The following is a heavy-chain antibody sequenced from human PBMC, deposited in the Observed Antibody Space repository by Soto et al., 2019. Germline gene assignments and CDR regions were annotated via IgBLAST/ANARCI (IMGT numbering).Heavy chain of an antibody. Sequence: ASVKVSCKASGYTFTVSYMHWVRQAPGQGLEWMGWINPNSGGTNYAQKFQGRVTMTGDTSISTAYMELSRLRSGDTAVYYCERDRGIAAPPDAFDIWGHLKTVTV. D-gene: IGHD6-13*01. V-gene: IGHV1-2*02. CDR2: INPNSGGT. CDR1: GYTFTVSY. J-gene: IGHJ3*02. CDR3: ERDRGIAAPPDAFDI.